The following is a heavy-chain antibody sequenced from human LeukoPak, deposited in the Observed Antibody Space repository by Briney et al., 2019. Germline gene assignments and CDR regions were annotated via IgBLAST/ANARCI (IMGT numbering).Heavy chain of an antibody. J-gene: IGHJ4*02. Sequence: ASVKVSCKVSGYTLTELSMHWVRQAPGKGLEWMGGFDPEDGETIYAQKFQGRVTMTEDTSTDTAYMELSSLRSEDTAVYHCATAPPYCGGDCYSSFDYWGQGTLVTVSS. CDR1: GYTLTELS. CDR2: FDPEDGET. CDR3: ATAPPYCGGDCYSSFDY. D-gene: IGHD2-21*02. V-gene: IGHV1-24*01.